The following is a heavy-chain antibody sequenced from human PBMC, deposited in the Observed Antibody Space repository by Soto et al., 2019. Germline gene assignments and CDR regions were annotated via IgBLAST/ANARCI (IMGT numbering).Heavy chain of an antibody. J-gene: IGHJ4*02. CDR1: GFTFSSYA. CDR3: ARSGVVVILDY. V-gene: IGHV3-30-3*01. Sequence: TGGSLRLSCAASGFTFSSYAMHWVRQAPGKGLEWVAVISYDGSNKYYADSVKGRFTISRDNSKNTLYLQMNSLRAEDTAVYYCARSGVVVILDYWGQGTLVTVSS. D-gene: IGHD3-22*01. CDR2: ISYDGSNK.